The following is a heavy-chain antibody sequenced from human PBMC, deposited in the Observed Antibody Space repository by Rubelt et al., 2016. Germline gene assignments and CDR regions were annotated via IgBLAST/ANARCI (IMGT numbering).Heavy chain of an antibody. J-gene: IGHJ5*02. CDR1: GYTFTSYY. V-gene: IGHV1-46*01. Sequence: QVQLVQSGAEVKKPGASVKVSCKASGYTFTSYYMHWVRQAPGQGLEWMGIINPSGGSTSYAQNVQGRVTMTRDTSTSTVYMELSSLRSEDTAVYYCARSPRYDFEDNWFDPWGQGTLVTVSS. CDR3: ARSPRYDFEDNWFDP. D-gene: IGHD3-3*01. CDR2: INPSGGST.